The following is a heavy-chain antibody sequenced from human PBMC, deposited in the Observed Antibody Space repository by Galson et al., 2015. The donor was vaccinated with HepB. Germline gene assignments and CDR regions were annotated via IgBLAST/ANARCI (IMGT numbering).Heavy chain of an antibody. V-gene: IGHV1-18*01. J-gene: IGHJ5*02. CDR1: GYTFSTYS. CDR2: INPYNRYT. CDR3: ARGALVVAVGATQNNWFGP. Sequence: SVKVSCKASGYTFSTYSIIWVRQAPGQGLEWMGWINPYNRYTNYTQKLQGRVTMTTDTSTSTAFMDLRSLRSDDTAVYYCARGALVVAVGATQNNWFGPWGQGTLVTVSS. D-gene: IGHD2-15*01.